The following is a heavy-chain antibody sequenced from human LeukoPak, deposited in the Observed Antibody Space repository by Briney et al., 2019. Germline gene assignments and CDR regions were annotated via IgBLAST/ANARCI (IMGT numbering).Heavy chain of an antibody. Sequence: PGGSLRLSCAASGFTFSSYSMNWVRQAPGKGLEWVSSISSSSSYIYYADSVKGRFTISRDNAKNSLYLQMNSLRAEDTAVYYCAREWEYCSGGSCYLFSDWFDPWGQGTLVTVSS. CDR1: GFTFSSYS. D-gene: IGHD2-15*01. CDR2: ISSSSSYI. V-gene: IGHV3-21*01. J-gene: IGHJ5*02. CDR3: AREWEYCSGGSCYLFSDWFDP.